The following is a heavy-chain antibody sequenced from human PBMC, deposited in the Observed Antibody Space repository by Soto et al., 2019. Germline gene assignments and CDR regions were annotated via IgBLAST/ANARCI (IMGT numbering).Heavy chain of an antibody. Sequence: ASVKVSCKASGYTFTSYYVHWVRQAPGQGLEWMGIINPSGGSTNCAQKFQGRVTMTRDTSTSTVYMELSSLRSDDTAVYYCATASGYYGSGSYPYGVDVWGQGTTVTVSS. V-gene: IGHV1-46*03. CDR3: ATASGYYGSGSYPYGVDV. D-gene: IGHD3-10*01. J-gene: IGHJ6*02. CDR2: INPSGGST. CDR1: GYTFTSYY.